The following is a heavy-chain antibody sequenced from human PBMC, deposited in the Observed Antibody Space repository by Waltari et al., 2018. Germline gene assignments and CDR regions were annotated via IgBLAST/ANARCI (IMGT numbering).Heavy chain of an antibody. J-gene: IGHJ4*02. V-gene: IGHV4-39*07. CDR2: IHYSWST. CDR1: VCPISSSIYY. D-gene: IGHD3-3*01. CDR3: SRVRYEFWSDYSYYFDY. Sequence: QLQLQESGPGMVKPSEPLSLTCTVSVCPISSSIYYCGCIRHPPAQGLEWICSIHYSWSTCYNPSLRSRVTISIDTSKNQFSLKLSSLTAADTAVYYCSRVRYEFWSDYSYYFDYWGQGTLVTVSS.